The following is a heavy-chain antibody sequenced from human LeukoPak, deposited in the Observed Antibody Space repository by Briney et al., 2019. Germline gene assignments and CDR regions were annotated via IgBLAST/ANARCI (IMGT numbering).Heavy chain of an antibody. Sequence: SETLSLTCTVSGGSISSSSYWGWIRHPPGKRLEWIGSIYYTGRTYYDPSLKSRISISVDTSKTQFSLKLNSVTAADTAVYYCARQGGSGSYYDFDFWGQGTLVTVSS. CDR1: GGSISSSSY. D-gene: IGHD3-10*01. V-gene: IGHV4-39*01. CDR3: ARQGGSGSYYDFDF. CDR2: IYYTGRT. J-gene: IGHJ4*02.